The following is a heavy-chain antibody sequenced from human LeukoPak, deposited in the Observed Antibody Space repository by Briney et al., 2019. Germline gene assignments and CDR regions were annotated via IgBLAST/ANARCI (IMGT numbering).Heavy chain of an antibody. Sequence: GASVTVSCKASGFTFTSSAMQWVRQARGQRREWIGWIVVGSGNTNYAQKFQERVTITRDMSTSTAYMELSSLRSEDTAVYYCAAGSWELLPSYWGQGTLVTVSS. V-gene: IGHV1-58*02. CDR3: AAGSWELLPSY. CDR2: IVVGSGNT. D-gene: IGHD1-26*01. J-gene: IGHJ4*02. CDR1: GFTFTSSA.